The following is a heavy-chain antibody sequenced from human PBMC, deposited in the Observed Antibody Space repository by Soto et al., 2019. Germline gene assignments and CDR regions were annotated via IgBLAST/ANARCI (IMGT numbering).Heavy chain of an antibody. Sequence: SETLSLTCTVSGGSISSYYWSWIRQPPGKGLEWIGYIYYSGSTNYNPSLKSRVTISVDTSKNQFSLKLSSVTAADTAVYYCARDLHDYGYYYMDVWGKGTTVTVSS. V-gene: IGHV4-59*01. CDR2: IYYSGST. CDR1: GGSISSYY. J-gene: IGHJ6*03. CDR3: ARDLHDYGYYYMDV.